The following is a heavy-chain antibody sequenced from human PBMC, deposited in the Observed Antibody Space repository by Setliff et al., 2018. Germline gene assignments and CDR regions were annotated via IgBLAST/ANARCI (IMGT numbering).Heavy chain of an antibody. CDR1: GFTFSNYA. J-gene: IGHJ5*01. CDR3: ENWF. D-gene: IGHD3-10*01. Sequence: PGGSLRLSCAASGFTFSNYAMNWVRQAPGKGLEWVSVIYSDGSSTYYGDSVKGRFTISRDNSQNTLYLQMNSLRAEDTEVSFRENWF. CDR2: IYSDGSST. V-gene: IGHV3-23*03.